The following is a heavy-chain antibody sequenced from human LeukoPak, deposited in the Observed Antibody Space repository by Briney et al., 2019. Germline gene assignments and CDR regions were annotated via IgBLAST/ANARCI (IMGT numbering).Heavy chain of an antibody. V-gene: IGHV3-23*01. CDR3: AKGILGDYVDYFDY. D-gene: IGHD4-17*01. CDR1: GFTFSIYG. CDR2: ISESGGRT. Sequence: TGGSLRLSCAASGFTFSIYGMSWVRQAPGKWLEWVSFISESGGRTYYPDSVKGRFTISRDNSKNTLYLQMNSLRAEDTAVYYCAKGILGDYVDYFDYWGQGTLVTVSS. J-gene: IGHJ4*02.